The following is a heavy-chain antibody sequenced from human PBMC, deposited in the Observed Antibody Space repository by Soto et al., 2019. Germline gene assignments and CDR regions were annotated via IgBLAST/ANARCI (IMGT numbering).Heavy chain of an antibody. Sequence: QVQLVQSGAEVKKPGSSVKVSCKASGGTFSSYTISWVRQAPGQGLERMGRIIPILGIANYAQKFQGRVTITADKSTSTAYMELSSLRSEDTAVYYCARGRSSPQRATRDYYYMDVWGKGTTVTVSS. J-gene: IGHJ6*03. CDR1: GGTFSSYT. D-gene: IGHD2-2*01. CDR3: ARGRSSPQRATRDYYYMDV. V-gene: IGHV1-69*02. CDR2: IIPILGIA.